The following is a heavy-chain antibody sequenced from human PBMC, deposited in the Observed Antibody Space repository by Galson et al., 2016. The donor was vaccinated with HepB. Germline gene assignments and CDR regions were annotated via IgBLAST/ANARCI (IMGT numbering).Heavy chain of an antibody. J-gene: IGHJ3*01. D-gene: IGHD2-2*01. CDR1: GYIFTNYY. CDR3: AREDSYHNARGGAFDF. V-gene: IGHV1-46*01. CDR2: VNPSGGST. Sequence: SVKVSCKASGYIFTNYYIHWVRQAPGQGLEWMGIVNPSGGSTSYAQKFQGRVSMTRDTSTSTVYMELSSLRSDDTAVYYCAREDSYHNARGGAFDFWGQGTMVTVSS.